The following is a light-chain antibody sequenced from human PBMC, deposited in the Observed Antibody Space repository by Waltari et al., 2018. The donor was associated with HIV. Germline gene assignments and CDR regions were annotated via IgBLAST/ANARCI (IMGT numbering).Light chain of an antibody. Sequence: SVLTQPPSASGTPGQSVTIYCSGSSSNIGSDTVNWYQHLPGTAPKLLIYRNNERPSGVPDRFSGSKSGTSASLAISGLQSEDEADYYCAAWDDTLNGPVFGGGTKLTVL. J-gene: IGLJ3*02. CDR2: RNN. CDR3: AAWDDTLNGPV. CDR1: SSNIGSDT. V-gene: IGLV1-44*01.